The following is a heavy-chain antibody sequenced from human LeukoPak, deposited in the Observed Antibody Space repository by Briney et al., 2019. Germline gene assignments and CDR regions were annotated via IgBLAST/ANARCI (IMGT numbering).Heavy chain of an antibody. V-gene: IGHV4-59*01. CDR2: SYSGGNA. CDR3: AYSKGVGGSYINVVGV. J-gene: IGHJ3*01. Sequence: SETLSLTCALSGASTIATVLRVTGQPPGKGLEWIGYSYSGGNANYNPSLKSRVTISIDTSENQFSLRLTSVTAADTALYFSAYSKGVGGSYINVVGVWGQGALGTIPS. D-gene: IGHD4-11*01. CDR1: GASTIATV.